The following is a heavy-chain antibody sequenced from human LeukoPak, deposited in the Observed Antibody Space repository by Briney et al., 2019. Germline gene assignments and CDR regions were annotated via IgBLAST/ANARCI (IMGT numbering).Heavy chain of an antibody. CDR3: AIRGPGGGLFDY. J-gene: IGHJ4*02. CDR1: GGTFSSYA. CDR2: IIPIFGTA. Sequence: ASVKVSCKASGGTFSSYAISWVRQAPGQGLEWMGGIIPIFGTANYAQKFQGRVTITADESTSTAYMELSSLRSEDTAVYYCAIRGPGGGLFDYWGQGTLVTVSS. V-gene: IGHV1-69*13. D-gene: IGHD3-16*01.